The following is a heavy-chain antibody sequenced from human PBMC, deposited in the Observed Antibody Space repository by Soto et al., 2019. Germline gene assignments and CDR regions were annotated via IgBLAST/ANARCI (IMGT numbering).Heavy chain of an antibody. CDR3: AHFSVAGTPRSGAFDI. D-gene: IGHD6-19*01. J-gene: IGHJ3*02. Sequence: QVQLVQSGAEVNKPGSSVKVSCKASGGTFSNYAINWVRQAPGQGLEWMGGIIPIFGTANSAQKFQGRVTIIADESTSTAYMELSSLRSEDTAVYYCAHFSVAGTPRSGAFDIWGQGTMVTVSS. CDR2: IIPIFGTA. V-gene: IGHV1-69*01. CDR1: GGTFSNYA.